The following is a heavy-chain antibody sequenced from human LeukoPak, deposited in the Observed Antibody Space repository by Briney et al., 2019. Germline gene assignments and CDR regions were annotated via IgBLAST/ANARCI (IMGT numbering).Heavy chain of an antibody. CDR1: GFTFSSYW. Sequence: GGSLRLSCAASGFTFSSYWLHWVRQAPGKGLVWVSRINPDGSSTSCADSAKGRFTISRDNAKNTLYLQLNSLRADDTAVYYCARAGYYPFDYWGQGTVVTVSS. CDR3: ARAGYYPFDY. CDR2: INPDGSST. J-gene: IGHJ4*02. V-gene: IGHV3-74*01. D-gene: IGHD2-15*01.